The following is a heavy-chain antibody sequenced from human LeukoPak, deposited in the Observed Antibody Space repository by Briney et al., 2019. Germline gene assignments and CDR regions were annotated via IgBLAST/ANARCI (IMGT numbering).Heavy chain of an antibody. CDR2: ISGSGGST. Sequence: PGGSLRLSCAASGFTFSSSAMSWVRLAPGKGLEWVSGISGSGGSTYYADSVKGRFTISRDNTKNTLYLQMNSLRAEDTAVYYCAKDRHAPGRYCSSTSCFPFDSWGQGTLVTVSS. J-gene: IGHJ5*01. CDR3: AKDRHAPGRYCSSTSCFPFDS. CDR1: GFTFSSSA. V-gene: IGHV3-23*01. D-gene: IGHD2-2*01.